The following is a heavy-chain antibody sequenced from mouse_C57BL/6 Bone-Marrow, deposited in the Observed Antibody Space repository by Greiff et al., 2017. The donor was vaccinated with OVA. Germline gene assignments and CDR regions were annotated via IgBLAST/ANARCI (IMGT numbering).Heavy chain of an antibody. Sequence: VKVQQSGPGLVQPSQSLSITCTVSGFSLTSYGVHWVRQSPGKGLEWLGVIWSGGSTDYNAAFISRLSISKDNSKSQVFFKMNSLQADDTAIYYCASSYWYFDVWGTGTTVTVSS. V-gene: IGHV2-2*01. CDR1: GFSLTSYG. CDR3: ASSYWYFDV. J-gene: IGHJ1*03. CDR2: IWSGGST.